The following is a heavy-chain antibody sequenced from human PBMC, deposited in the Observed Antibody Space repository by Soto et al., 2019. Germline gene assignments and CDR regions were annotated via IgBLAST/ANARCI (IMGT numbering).Heavy chain of an antibody. CDR2: ISAYNGNT. CDR1: GYTFTSYG. D-gene: IGHD4-17*01. V-gene: IGHV1-18*01. CDR3: ARDQSSQDYGAFDI. J-gene: IGHJ3*02. Sequence: QIQLVQSGAEVKKPGASVKVSCKASGYTFTSYGISWVRQAPGQGLEWMGWISAYNGNTNYAQKLQGRVTMTSDATTSTAYIELRCLRSDYTAVYYCARDQSSQDYGAFDIWVQGTMVTVSS.